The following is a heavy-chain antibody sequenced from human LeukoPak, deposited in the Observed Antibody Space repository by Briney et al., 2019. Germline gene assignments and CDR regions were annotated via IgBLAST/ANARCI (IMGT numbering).Heavy chain of an antibody. CDR1: GFTFSSYS. V-gene: IGHV3-7*01. Sequence: GGSLRLSCAASGFTFSSYSMSWVRQAPGKGLEWVATIKPDGRDTYYVDSVKGRFTISRDNAKNSLYLQMNSLRAEDTAVYYCARVDSSGSAPDYWGQGTLVTVSS. CDR3: ARVDSSGSAPDY. D-gene: IGHD3-22*01. J-gene: IGHJ4*02. CDR2: IKPDGRDT.